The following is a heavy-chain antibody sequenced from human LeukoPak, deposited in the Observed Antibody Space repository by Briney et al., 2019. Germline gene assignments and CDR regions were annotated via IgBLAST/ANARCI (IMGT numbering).Heavy chain of an antibody. J-gene: IGHJ5*02. CDR2: ISGSGVST. CDR1: GFTFSSYA. V-gene: IGHV3-23*01. CDR3: AKTLGYSGYFSP. Sequence: GGSLRLSCAASGFTFSSYAMSWVRQAPGKGLEWVSAISGSGVSTYYADSVKGRFTISRDNSKNMLYLQMNSLRAEDTAVYYCAKTLGYSGYFSPWGQGTLVTVSS. D-gene: IGHD3-22*01.